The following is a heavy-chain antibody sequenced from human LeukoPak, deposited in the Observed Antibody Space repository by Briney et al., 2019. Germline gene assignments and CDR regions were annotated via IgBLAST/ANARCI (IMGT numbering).Heavy chain of an antibody. J-gene: IGHJ6*04. V-gene: IGHV1-69*06. CDR1: GGTFSSYA. CDR3: ASVLRGYCSGGSCYPYYYYYYGMDV. Sequence: GASVKVSCKASGGTFSSYAISWVRQAHGQGLEWMGGIIPIFGTANYAQKFQGRVTITADKSTSTAYMELSSLRSEDTAVYYCASVLRGYCSGGSCYPYYYYYYGMDVWGKGTTVTVSS. CDR2: IIPIFGTA. D-gene: IGHD2-15*01.